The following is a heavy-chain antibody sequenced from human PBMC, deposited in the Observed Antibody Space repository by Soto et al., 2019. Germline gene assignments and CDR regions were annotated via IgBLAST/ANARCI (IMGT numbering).Heavy chain of an antibody. J-gene: IGHJ6*02. D-gene: IGHD2-15*01. V-gene: IGHV1-46*01. CDR1: GYTFTSYS. Sequence: ASVKVSCKASGYTFTSYSMHWVRQAPGQGLEWMGIINPSSGRTSYAQNFQGRVAMTSDTSTSIVYMEMSSLKSEDTAVYYCARDHNFGFILYAMDVWGQGTTVTVSS. CDR3: ARDHNFGFILYAMDV. CDR2: INPSSGRT.